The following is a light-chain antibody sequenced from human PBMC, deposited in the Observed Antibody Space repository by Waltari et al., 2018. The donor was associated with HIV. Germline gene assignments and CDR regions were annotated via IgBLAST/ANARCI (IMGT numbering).Light chain of an antibody. J-gene: IGLJ1*01. V-gene: IGLV2-14*03. CDR3: SSYTSSSTYV. CDR1: RSHVVGSIY. CDR2: DVS. Sequence: QSALTQPAPVSGSPGQSITISCTGTRSHVVGSIYVSWYQQHPGKAPKLMIYDVSNRPSGVSNRFSGSKSGNTASLTISGLQAEDEADYYCSSYTSSSTYVFGTGTKVTVL.